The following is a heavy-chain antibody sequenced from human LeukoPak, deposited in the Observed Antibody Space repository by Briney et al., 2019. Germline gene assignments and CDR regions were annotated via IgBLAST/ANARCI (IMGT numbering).Heavy chain of an antibody. CDR1: GSTFSSYA. CDR2: ISGSGGST. CDR3: AKADAYCGGDCYPVDY. V-gene: IGHV3-23*01. D-gene: IGHD2-21*02. J-gene: IGHJ4*02. Sequence: PGGSLRLSSAASGSTFSSYAMSFVRHAPGKGLYCVSAISGSGGSTYYADSVNGRFTIYSDNSKITVYVQMNSLRADDTAVYYCAKADAYCGGDCYPVDYWGQGTLVTVSS.